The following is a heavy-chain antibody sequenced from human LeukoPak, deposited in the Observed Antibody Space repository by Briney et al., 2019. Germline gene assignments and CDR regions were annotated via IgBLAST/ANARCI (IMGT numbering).Heavy chain of an antibody. V-gene: IGHV1-2*02. J-gene: IGHJ5*02. CDR1: GYTFTVYY. CDR3: ARLVAAAGYNWFDP. Sequence: VASVTVSFKASGYTFTVYYMHWVRQAPGQGLEWMGWINPNSGGTNYAQKFQGRVTMTRDTSISTAYMELSRLRSDDTAVYYCARLVAAAGYNWFDPWGQGTLVTVSS. CDR2: INPNSGGT. D-gene: IGHD6-13*01.